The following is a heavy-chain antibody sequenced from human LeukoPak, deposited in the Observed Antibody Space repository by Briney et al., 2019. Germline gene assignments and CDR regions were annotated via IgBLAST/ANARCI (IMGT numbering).Heavy chain of an antibody. CDR1: GYTFTGYY. J-gene: IGHJ4*02. V-gene: IGHV1-2*02. D-gene: IGHD4-17*01. CDR2: INPNSGGT. Sequence: GASVKVSCKASGYTFTGYYMHWVRQAPGQGLEWMGWINPNSGGTNYAQKFQGRVTMTRDTSISTAYMELSRLRFDDTAVYYCARDTDYGGYYWGQGTLVTVSS. CDR3: ARDTDYGGYY.